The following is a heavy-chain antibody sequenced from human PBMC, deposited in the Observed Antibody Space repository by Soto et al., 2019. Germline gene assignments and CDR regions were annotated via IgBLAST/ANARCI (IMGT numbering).Heavy chain of an antibody. CDR3: AREHQKGVDTAMVFHH. Sequence: EVQLVESGGGLIQPGGSLRLSCAASGFTVSSNYMSWVRQAPGKGLEWVSVIYSGGSTYYADSVKGRFTISRDNSKNTLYLQMNSLRAEDTAVYYCAREHQKGVDTAMVFHHWGQGTLVTVSS. CDR2: IYSGGST. V-gene: IGHV3-53*01. J-gene: IGHJ4*02. CDR1: GFTVSSNY. D-gene: IGHD5-18*01.